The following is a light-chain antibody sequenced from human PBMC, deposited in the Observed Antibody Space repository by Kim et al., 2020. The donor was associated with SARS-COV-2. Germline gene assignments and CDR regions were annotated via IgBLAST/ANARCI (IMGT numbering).Light chain of an antibody. CDR2: KAS. J-gene: IGKJ2*03. CDR1: QTITTW. CDR3: QQYSSDWYS. Sequence: DIQMTQSPSTLSASVGDTVTITCRASQTITTWLAWYQQKSGKAPNLLIYKASSLKSGVPSRFSGSGSGTEFTHTISSLQPDDFATYYCQQYSSDWYSFGQGTKLEV. V-gene: IGKV1-5*03.